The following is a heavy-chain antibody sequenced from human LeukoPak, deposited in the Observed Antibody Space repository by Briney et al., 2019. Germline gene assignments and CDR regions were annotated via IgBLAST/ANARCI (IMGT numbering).Heavy chain of an antibody. CDR3: ASHVSYAFDI. Sequence: SETLSLTCTVSGGSISNYYWSWIRQPPGKELEWIGYIYYSGSTNYNPSLKSRVTISVDTSKNQFSLKLSSVTAADTAVYYCASHVSYAFDIWGQGTKVTVSS. V-gene: IGHV4-59*01. J-gene: IGHJ3*02. CDR2: IYYSGST. CDR1: GGSISNYY.